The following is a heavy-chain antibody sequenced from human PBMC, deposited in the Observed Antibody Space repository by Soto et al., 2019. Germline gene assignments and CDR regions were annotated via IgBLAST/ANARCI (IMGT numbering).Heavy chain of an antibody. Sequence: EVQLLESGGGLVQPGGSLRLSCAASGFTFSSYAMSWVRQAPGKGLEWVSAISGSGGSTYYADSVEGRFTISRDNSKKTLYLQMNSLRAEDTAVYYCAKTGGNDDFWIGDYQGRGLSGENAFDIGGQGTMVTVSS. V-gene: IGHV3-23*01. J-gene: IGHJ3*02. CDR2: ISGSGGST. CDR3: AKTGGNDDFWIGDYQGRGLSGENAFDI. CDR1: GFTFSSYA. D-gene: IGHD3-3*01.